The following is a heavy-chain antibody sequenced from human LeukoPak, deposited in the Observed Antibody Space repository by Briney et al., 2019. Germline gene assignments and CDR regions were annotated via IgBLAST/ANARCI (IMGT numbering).Heavy chain of an antibody. V-gene: IGHV3-30-3*01. D-gene: IGHD3-9*01. CDR3: ARGQGDLATGYYSWS. Sequence: GGSLRLSCAASGFTFSSYAMHWVRQAPGKGLEWVAVISYDGSNKYYADSVKGRFTISRDNSKNTLYLQMNSLRAEDTAVYYCARGQGDLATGYYSWSWGQGTLVTVSS. CDR2: ISYDGSNK. J-gene: IGHJ4*02. CDR1: GFTFSSYA.